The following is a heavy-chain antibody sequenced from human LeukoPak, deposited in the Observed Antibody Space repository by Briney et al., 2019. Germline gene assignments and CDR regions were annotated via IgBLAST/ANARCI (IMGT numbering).Heavy chain of an antibody. CDR1: GYTFTSYY. V-gene: IGHV1-46*01. CDR3: ARGYAARMYSGSYELDY. CDR2: INPSGGST. J-gene: IGHJ4*02. Sequence: ASVKVSCKASGYTFTSYYMHWVRQAPGQGLECMGIINPSGGSTSYAQKFQGRVTMTRDMSTSTVYMELSSLRSEDTAVYYCARGYAARMYSGSYELDYWGQGTLVTVSS. D-gene: IGHD1-26*01.